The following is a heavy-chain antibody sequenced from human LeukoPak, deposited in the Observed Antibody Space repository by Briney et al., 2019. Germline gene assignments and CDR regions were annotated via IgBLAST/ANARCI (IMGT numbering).Heavy chain of an antibody. CDR2: IRSKTYGGTT. J-gene: IGHJ6*02. CDR1: GFTFGDYA. Sequence: GGSLRLSCTGSGFTFGDYAMSWVRQAPGKGLEWIGFIRSKTYGGTTEYAASVKGRFTISRDDSKSIAYLQMNSLKTEDTAVYYCTRGPIQLWFYDGTDVWGQGTTVTVSS. CDR3: TRGPIQLWFYDGTDV. D-gene: IGHD5-18*01. V-gene: IGHV3-49*04.